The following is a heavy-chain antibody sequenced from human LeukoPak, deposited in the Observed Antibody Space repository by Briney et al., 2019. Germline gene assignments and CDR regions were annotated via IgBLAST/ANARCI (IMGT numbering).Heavy chain of an antibody. CDR3: ARVGGSSWRFYYYYGMDV. CDR2: IYYSGST. V-gene: IGHV4-59*01. D-gene: IGHD6-6*01. J-gene: IGHJ6*02. CDR1: GGSISSYY. Sequence: SETLPLTCTVSGGSISSYYWSWIRQPPGKGLEWIGYIYYSGSTNYNPSLKSRVTISVDTSKNQFSLKLSSVTAADTAVYYCARVGGSSWRFYYYYGMDVWGQGTTVTVSS.